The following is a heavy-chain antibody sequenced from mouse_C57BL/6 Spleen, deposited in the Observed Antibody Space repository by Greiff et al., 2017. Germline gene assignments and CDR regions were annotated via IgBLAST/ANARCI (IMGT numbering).Heavy chain of an antibody. D-gene: IGHD2-1*01. Sequence: VQLQQPGAELVRPGSSVKLSCKASGYTFTSYWMDWVKQRPGQGLEWIGNIYPSDSETHYNQKFKDKATLTVDKSSSTAYMQLSSLTSEDSAVYYCARIDYGNLYAMDYWGQGTSVTVSS. V-gene: IGHV1-61*01. CDR2: IYPSDSET. CDR3: ARIDYGNLYAMDY. CDR1: GYTFTSYW. J-gene: IGHJ4*01.